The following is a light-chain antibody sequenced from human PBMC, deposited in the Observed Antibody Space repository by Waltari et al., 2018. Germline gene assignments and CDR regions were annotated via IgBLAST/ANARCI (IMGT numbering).Light chain of an antibody. J-gene: IGKJ1*01. CDR2: DAS. Sequence: EIVMTQSPATLSVSPGERATLSCRASQSVSSNFSWYQQKPDQTPRLLFYDASTRATGGPARCSGSGSGTDFTLTISSLQSEDFAVYYCQQYNKGPPWAFGQGTKVEIK. CDR3: QQYNKGPPWA. CDR1: QSVSSN. V-gene: IGKV3-15*01.